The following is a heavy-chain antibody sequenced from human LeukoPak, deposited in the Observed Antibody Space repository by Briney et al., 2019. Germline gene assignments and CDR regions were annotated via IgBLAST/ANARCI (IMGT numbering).Heavy chain of an antibody. D-gene: IGHD4-17*01. V-gene: IGHV3-23*01. CDR1: KFTFSTYA. CDR3: AKSMFFYGDYGPDY. CDR2: ISASAGST. J-gene: IGHJ4*02. Sequence: TGGSLRLSCAASKFTFSTYAMSWVRQAPGNGLEWVSLISASAGSTYYADSVKGRFTISRDNSKNTLYLQLNSLRVEDTAVYYCAKSMFFYGDYGPDYWGQGTLVTVSS.